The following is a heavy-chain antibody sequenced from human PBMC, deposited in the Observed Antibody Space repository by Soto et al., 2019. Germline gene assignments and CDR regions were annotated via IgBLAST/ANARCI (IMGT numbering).Heavy chain of an antibody. V-gene: IGHV3-33*01. Sequence: QVQLVESGGGVVQPRRSLRLSCAASGFIFKHHAMHWVRQAAGKGLEWVAQIWYDGSHTYYTDSVKGRFTISRDNLKDMVYLQMDSLRAEDTAVYYCARDGQQLAPYAMDVWGQGTTVTVSS. CDR1: GFIFKHHA. D-gene: IGHD1-1*01. CDR2: IWYDGSHT. J-gene: IGHJ6*02. CDR3: ARDGQQLAPYAMDV.